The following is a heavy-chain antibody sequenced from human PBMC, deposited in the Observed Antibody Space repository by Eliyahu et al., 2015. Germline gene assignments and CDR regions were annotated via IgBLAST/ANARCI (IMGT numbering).Heavy chain of an antibody. J-gene: IGHJ6*02. CDR1: GFXFSSXA. CDR2: ISGSGGST. V-gene: IGHV3-23*01. CDR3: AKDGPPYIMSYADV. D-gene: IGHD5/OR15-5a*01. Sequence: EVQLLEPGGGLVQPGGSLXLSCAASGFXFSSXAXXWVRQAPGKGLEXVSAISGSGGSTYYADSVKGRFTISRDNSKNTLYLQMNSLRAEDTAVYYCAKDGPPYIMSYADVWGQGTTVTVSS.